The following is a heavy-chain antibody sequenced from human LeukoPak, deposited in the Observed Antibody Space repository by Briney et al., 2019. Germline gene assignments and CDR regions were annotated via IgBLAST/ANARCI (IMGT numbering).Heavy chain of an antibody. V-gene: IGHV4-4*02. CDR3: ARGLYGSDSY. Sequence: PSETLSLTCAVSGASVGSSNWCIWVRQPPKKGLEWIGEIHHSGSTNYNPSLKSRVTMSVDTSKNQISLRLSSVTAADTAVYYCARGLYGSDSYWGQGNLVTVSS. J-gene: IGHJ4*02. CDR1: GASVGSSNW. CDR2: IHHSGST. D-gene: IGHD6-19*01.